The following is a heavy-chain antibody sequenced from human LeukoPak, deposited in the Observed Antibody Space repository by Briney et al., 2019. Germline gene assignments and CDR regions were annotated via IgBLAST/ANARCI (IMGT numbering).Heavy chain of an antibody. V-gene: IGHV4-59*11. CDR2: IYYSGST. D-gene: IGHD1-26*01. J-gene: IGHJ4*02. Sequence: PSETLSLTCTVSGGSISSHYWSWIRQPPGKGLEWIGYIYYSGSTNYNPSLKSRVTISVDTSKNQFSLKLSSVTAADTAVYYCARDKVGARTFDYWGQGTLVTVSS. CDR1: GGSISSHY. CDR3: ARDKVGARTFDY.